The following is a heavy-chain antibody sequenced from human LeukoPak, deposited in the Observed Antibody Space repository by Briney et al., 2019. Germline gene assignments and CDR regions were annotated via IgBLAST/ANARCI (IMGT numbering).Heavy chain of an antibody. V-gene: IGHV4-61*02. J-gene: IGHJ6*02. CDR2: IYTSGST. D-gene: IGHD3-3*01. CDR1: GGSISSGSYY. Sequence: PSQTLSLTCTVSGGSISSGSYYWSRIRQPAGKGLEWIGRIYTSGSTNYNPSLKSRVTISVDTSKNQFSLKLSSVTAADTAVYYCARDVPGRITIFGVGGGYYYYGMDVWGQGTTVTVSS. CDR3: ARDVPGRITIFGVGGGYYYYGMDV.